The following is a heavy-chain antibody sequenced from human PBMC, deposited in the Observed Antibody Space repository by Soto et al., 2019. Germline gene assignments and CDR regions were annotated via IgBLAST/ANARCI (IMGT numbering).Heavy chain of an antibody. CDR3: ARNDCRRTSCYNDFFDP. Sequence: SVKVSCKASGGTFSRYTITWVRQAPGQGLEWMGGITPMFGTPNYAQKFQGRVTITADEFTNTAYMDLSSLKSDDTAVYYCARNDCRRTSCYNDFFDPWGQGTLVTVSS. J-gene: IGHJ5*02. CDR2: ITPMFGTP. CDR1: GGTFSRYT. D-gene: IGHD3-10*01. V-gene: IGHV1-69*13.